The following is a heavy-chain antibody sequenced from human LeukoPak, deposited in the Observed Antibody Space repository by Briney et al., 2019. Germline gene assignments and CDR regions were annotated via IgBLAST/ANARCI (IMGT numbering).Heavy chain of an antibody. Sequence: PGGSLRLSCAASGFTVRSYDMHWVRQVAGKGLEWVSAISTASNAHYAASVQGRFTIFRANAENSLYLQMNSLSAEDTAVYYCARELGIEGYWYFDLWGRGTLVTVS. V-gene: IGHV3-13*01. J-gene: IGHJ2*01. D-gene: IGHD7-27*01. CDR1: GFTVRSYD. CDR2: ISTASNA. CDR3: ARELGIEGYWYFDL.